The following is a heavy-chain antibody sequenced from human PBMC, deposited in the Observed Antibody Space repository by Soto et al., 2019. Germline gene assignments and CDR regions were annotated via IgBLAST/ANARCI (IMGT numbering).Heavy chain of an antibody. V-gene: IGHV1-69*12. CDR3: ARDTGYCSGGSCYPLDY. CDR2: IIPIFGTA. J-gene: IGHJ4*02. D-gene: IGHD2-15*01. Sequence: QVQLVQSGAEVKKPGSSVKVSCKASGGTFSSYAISWVRQAPGQGLEWMGGIIPIFGTANYAQKFQGRVTITADETTSTAYMELSSLRSEDTAVYYSARDTGYCSGGSCYPLDYWGQGTLVTVSS. CDR1: GGTFSSYA.